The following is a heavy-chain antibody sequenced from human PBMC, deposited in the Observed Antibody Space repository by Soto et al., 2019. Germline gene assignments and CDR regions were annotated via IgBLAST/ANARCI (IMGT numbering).Heavy chain of an antibody. D-gene: IGHD3-3*01. J-gene: IGHJ5*02. V-gene: IGHV1-18*01. CDR3: ASGITIFGVSDSRFDP. CDR2: ISAYNGNT. CDR1: GYTFTSYG. Sequence: ASVKVSCKASGYTFTSYGISWVRQAPGQGLEGMGWISAYNGNTNYAQKLQGRVTMTTDTSTSTAYMELRSLRSDDTAVYYCASGITIFGVSDSRFDPWGQGTLVTVSS.